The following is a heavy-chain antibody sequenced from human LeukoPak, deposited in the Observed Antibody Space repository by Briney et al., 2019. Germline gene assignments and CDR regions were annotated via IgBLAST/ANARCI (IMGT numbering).Heavy chain of an antibody. CDR3: ARGIFARYYY. D-gene: IGHD3-3*01. V-gene: IGHV3-7*03. Sequence: GGSLRLSCAASGFTFSSYWMSWVRQAPGKGLEGVANINQDGSEKYYVDSVKGRFTISRYTAKNSLYLQMNSLRAEDRAVYYCARGIFARYYYWGQGTLVTVSS. CDR2: INQDGSEK. CDR1: GFTFSSYW. J-gene: IGHJ4*02.